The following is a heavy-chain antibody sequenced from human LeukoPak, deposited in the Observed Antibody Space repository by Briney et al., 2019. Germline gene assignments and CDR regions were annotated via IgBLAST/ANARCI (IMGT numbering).Heavy chain of an antibody. CDR2: ISSSSSTI. Sequence: GSLNLYFESSGHTSGSNNMNWLRQAPGKGLEWVSYISSSSSTIYYADSVKGRFTISRDNSKNSLYLPMNSLRDEDTAVYYCAREFPHYVAVYNWLDPCGPGNLVTVSS. CDR3: AREFPHYVAVYNWLDP. D-gene: IGHD3-10*02. J-gene: IGHJ5*02. CDR1: GHTSGSNN. V-gene: IGHV3-48*02.